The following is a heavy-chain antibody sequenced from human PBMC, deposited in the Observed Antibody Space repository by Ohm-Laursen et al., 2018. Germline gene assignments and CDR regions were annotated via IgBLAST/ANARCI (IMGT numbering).Heavy chain of an antibody. J-gene: IGHJ4*02. CDR2: IKKDGSEK. Sequence: GSLRLSCTASGFTFSSYWMSWVRQAPGKGLEWVANIKKDGSEKYYVDSVKGRFTISRDNAKNSLYLQMNSLRVEDTAVYYCARFFAGTTNFPYWGQGTLVTVSA. CDR1: GFTFSSYW. D-gene: IGHD4-17*01. CDR3: ARFFAGTTNFPY. V-gene: IGHV3-7*01.